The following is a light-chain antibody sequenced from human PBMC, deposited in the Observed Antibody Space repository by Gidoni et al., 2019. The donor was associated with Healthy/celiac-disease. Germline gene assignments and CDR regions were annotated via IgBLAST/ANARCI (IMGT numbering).Light chain of an antibody. V-gene: IGKV3-15*01. Sequence: EIVMTQSPATLSVSPGERATLSCRASQSVSSNLAGYQQKPGQAPMLLIYGASTRATGIPARFSGSASGTDFTLTISSLPSEDFAVYYCQQYNNWPYTFGQGTKLEIK. J-gene: IGKJ2*01. CDR2: GAS. CDR1: QSVSSN. CDR3: QQYNNWPYT.